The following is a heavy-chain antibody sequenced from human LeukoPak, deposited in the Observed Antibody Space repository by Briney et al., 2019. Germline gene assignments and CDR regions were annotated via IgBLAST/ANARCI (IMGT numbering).Heavy chain of an antibody. CDR3: ARAGSFRFDY. CDR2: INVDGRST. D-gene: IGHD1-26*01. CDR1: GSTFTTYW. J-gene: IGHJ4*02. Sequence: GGSLRLSCAASGSTFTTYWMHWVRQAPGEGLVWVSRINVDGRSTSYADSVKGRFAISRDNAKNTLYLQMNSLRAEDTAVYYCARAGSFRFDYWGQGTLVTVSS. V-gene: IGHV3-74*01.